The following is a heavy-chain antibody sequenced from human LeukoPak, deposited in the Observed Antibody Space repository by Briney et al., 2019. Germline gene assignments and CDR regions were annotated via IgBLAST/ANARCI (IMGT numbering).Heavy chain of an antibody. CDR3: ARELIYSYYMDV. J-gene: IGHJ6*03. D-gene: IGHD2-2*02. CDR2: IKQEGREK. V-gene: IGHV3-7*01. CDR1: GFTFSSYW. Sequence: SGGSLRLSCAASGFTFSSYWMSWVRQAPGKGLEWVANIKQEGREKYYVDSVKGRFTISRDNAKNSLYLQMNSLRAEDTAVYYCARELIYSYYMDVWGKGTTVTVSS.